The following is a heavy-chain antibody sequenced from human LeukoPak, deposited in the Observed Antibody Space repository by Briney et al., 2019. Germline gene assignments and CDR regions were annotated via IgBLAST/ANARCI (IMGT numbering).Heavy chain of an antibody. J-gene: IGHJ4*02. V-gene: IGHV3-7*01. CDR3: ARDRDSGSVSWYFLFDY. D-gene: IGHD6-13*01. CDR2: IKQDGSED. Sequence: PGGSLRLSCEASGFRFSSYWMSWVRQAPGKGLEWVANIKQDGSEDYYVDSVKGRFAISRDNAKKSLYLQMNSLRAEDTAVYYCARDRDSGSVSWYFLFDYWGQGSLVTVSS. CDR1: GFRFSSYW.